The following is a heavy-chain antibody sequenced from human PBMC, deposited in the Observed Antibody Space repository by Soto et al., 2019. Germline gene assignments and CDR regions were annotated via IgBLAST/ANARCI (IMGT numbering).Heavy chain of an antibody. J-gene: IGHJ6*03. CDR3: ARGLTTVKDYYYYMDV. CDR2: MNPNSGNT. CDR1: GYTFTSYD. D-gene: IGHD4-4*01. V-gene: IGHV1-8*01. Sequence: QVQLVQSGAEVKKPGASVKVSCKASGYTFTSYDINWVRQATGQGLEWMGWMNPNSGNTGYAQKFQGRVTMTRNTSISTAYMELSSLRSEDTAVYYCARGLTTVKDYYYYMDVWGKGTTVTVSS.